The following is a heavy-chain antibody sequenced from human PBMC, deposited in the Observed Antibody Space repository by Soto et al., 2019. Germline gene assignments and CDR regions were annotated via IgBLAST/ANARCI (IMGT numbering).Heavy chain of an antibody. CDR3: AKFGGQQPGY. Sequence: GGSLRLSCAASGSTFSSYAMSWVRQAPGKGLEWVSAISGSGGSTYYADSVKGRFTISRDNSKNTLYLQMNSLRAEGTAVYYCAKFGGQQPGYWGQGTLVTVSS. D-gene: IGHD6-13*01. J-gene: IGHJ4*02. V-gene: IGHV3-23*01. CDR1: GSTFSSYA. CDR2: ISGSGGST.